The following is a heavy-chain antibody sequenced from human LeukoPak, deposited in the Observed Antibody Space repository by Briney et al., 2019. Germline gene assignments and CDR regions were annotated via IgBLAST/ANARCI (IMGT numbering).Heavy chain of an antibody. CDR2: TLAMGGST. D-gene: IGHD3-10*01. CDR1: GFTFSSYA. V-gene: IGHV3-23*01. CDR3: AKDITMVRGVIISGTPFDY. J-gene: IGHJ4*02. Sequence: GGSLRLSCAASGFTFSSYAMSWVRQAPGKGLEWVSSTLAMGGSTYYADSGTGRFSISRDNSKNTLYLQMNSLRAEDTAVYNCAKDITMVRGVIISGTPFDYWGQGTLVTVSS.